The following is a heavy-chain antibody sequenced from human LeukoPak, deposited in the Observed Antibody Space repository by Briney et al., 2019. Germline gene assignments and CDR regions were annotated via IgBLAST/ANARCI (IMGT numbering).Heavy chain of an antibody. D-gene: IGHD1-26*01. CDR1: GFTFSDYY. J-gene: IGHJ4*02. Sequence: PGGSLRLSCAASGFTFSDYYMSWIRQAPGKGLEWVSVIYTGGSTYYADSVKGRFTISRDNSKNTLYLQMNSLRAEDTAVYYCARGRSGNYFDYWGQGTLVTVSS. CDR2: IYTGGST. V-gene: IGHV3-53*01. CDR3: ARGRSGNYFDY.